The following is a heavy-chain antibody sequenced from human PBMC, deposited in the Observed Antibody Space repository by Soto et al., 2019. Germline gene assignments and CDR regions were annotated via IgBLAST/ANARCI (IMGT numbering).Heavy chain of an antibody. V-gene: IGHV1-2*02. Sequence: GASVKLACKASGYTFTGYYMHWVRQAPGQGLERMGWINPNSGGTNYAQKFQGRVTMTRDTSISTAYMELSRLRSDDMAVYYCARERYSSCSCPRYYYGMDLRGQGSTVT. CDR1: GYTFTGYY. D-gene: IGHD6-13*01. CDR2: INPNSGGT. J-gene: IGHJ6*02. CDR3: ARERYSSCSCPRYYYGMDL.